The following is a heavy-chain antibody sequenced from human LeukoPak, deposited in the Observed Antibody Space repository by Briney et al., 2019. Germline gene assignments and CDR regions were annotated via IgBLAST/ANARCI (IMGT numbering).Heavy chain of an antibody. J-gene: IGHJ3*02. V-gene: IGHV5-51*01. Sequence: GESLKISCKGSGYSCTSYWIGWVRQMSGKGLECIGIIYPGDSDTRYSPSFQGQVSISADKSISTAYLQWSSLKASDTAMYYCASAYSGSLDAFDIWGQGTMVTVSS. CDR1: GYSCTSYW. CDR2: IYPGDSDT. D-gene: IGHD1-26*01. CDR3: ASAYSGSLDAFDI.